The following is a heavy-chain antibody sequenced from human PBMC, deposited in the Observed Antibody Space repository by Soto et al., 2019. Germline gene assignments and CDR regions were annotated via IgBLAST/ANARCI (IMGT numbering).Heavy chain of an antibody. V-gene: IGHV3-49*03. D-gene: IGHD2-2*01. Sequence: GVSLRLSCTASGFTFGDYAMSWFRQAPGKGLEWVGFIRSKAYGGTTEYAASVKGRFTISRDDSKSIAYLQMNSLKTEDTAVYYCTRVTRVVVPAADYWGQGTLVTVSS. CDR1: GFTFGDYA. J-gene: IGHJ4*02. CDR2: IRSKAYGGTT. CDR3: TRVTRVVVPAADY.